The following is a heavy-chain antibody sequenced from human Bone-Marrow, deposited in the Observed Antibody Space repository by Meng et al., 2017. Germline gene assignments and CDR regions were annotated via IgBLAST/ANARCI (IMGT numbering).Heavy chain of an antibody. CDR2: ISSSSYI. CDR1: GTIFSCYI. D-gene: IGHD3-10*01. CDR3: ARDARFGELVCDY. Sequence: ARAGGAMETAWESRLIFCALCGTIFSCYINSWVQHAPGRVVEWVSSISSSSYIYYADSVKGRFTISRDNAKNSLYLQMNSLRAEDTAVYYCARDARFGELVCDYWGQGTLVTVSS. V-gene: IGHV3-21*01. J-gene: IGHJ4*02.